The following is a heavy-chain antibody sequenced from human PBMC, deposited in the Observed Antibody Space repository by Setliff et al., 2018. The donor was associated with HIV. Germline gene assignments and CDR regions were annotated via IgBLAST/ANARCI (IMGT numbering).Heavy chain of an antibody. CDR3: AKYSPAAWFDS. D-gene: IGHD2-15*01. J-gene: IGHJ5*01. Sequence: GESLKISCKGSGNTFGRHWVAWVRQMPGKGLEWMGMTYPVDPDARYNPSLHGQVPISADKSIDTAYLQWDNLRASDTAMYYCAKYSPAAWFDSWGQGTLVTVSS. CDR2: TYPVDPDA. CDR1: GNTFGRHW. V-gene: IGHV5-51*01.